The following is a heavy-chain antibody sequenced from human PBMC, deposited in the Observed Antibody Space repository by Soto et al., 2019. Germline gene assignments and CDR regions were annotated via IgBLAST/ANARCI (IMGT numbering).Heavy chain of an antibody. V-gene: IGHV3-74*01. CDR1: GLTFSSYW. J-gene: IGHJ2*01. Sequence: GGSLRLSCAASGLTFSSYWMHWVRQAPGKGLVWVSRISTDGSVTTYADSVKGRFTISRDNAKNSLYLQMNSLRDEDTAVYYCARAGLVGGRGVALWGRGTLVTVSS. CDR3: ARAGLVGGRGVAL. D-gene: IGHD3-10*01. CDR2: ISTDGSVT.